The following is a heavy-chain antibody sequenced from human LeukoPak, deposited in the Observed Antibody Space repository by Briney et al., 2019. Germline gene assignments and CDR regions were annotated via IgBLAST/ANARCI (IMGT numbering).Heavy chain of an antibody. CDR1: GFPLSSYG. Sequence: PGRSPRLSCPAPGFPLSSYGLHWVRPAPGKGLEGVALILYDGSNKYYADSVKGRFSISRDNSKNTLYLQMNSLRAEDTAVYYCAKVYGGNGNDAFDIWGQGTMVTVSS. J-gene: IGHJ3*02. V-gene: IGHV3-30*18. D-gene: IGHD4-23*01. CDR2: ILYDGSNK. CDR3: AKVYGGNGNDAFDI.